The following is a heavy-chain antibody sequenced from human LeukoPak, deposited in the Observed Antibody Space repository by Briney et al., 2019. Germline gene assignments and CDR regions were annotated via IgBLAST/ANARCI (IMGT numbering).Heavy chain of an antibody. CDR3: AKDDPLVPYYYDSSGYSTLVY. Sequence: PGGSLRLSCAASGFTFSSYGMHWVRQAPGKGLEWVAFIRYDGSNKYYADSVKGRFTISRDNSKNTLYLQMNSLRAEDTAVYYRAKDDPLVPYYYDSSGYSTLVYWGQGTLVTVSS. CDR1: GFTFSSYG. J-gene: IGHJ4*02. D-gene: IGHD3-22*01. V-gene: IGHV3-30*02. CDR2: IRYDGSNK.